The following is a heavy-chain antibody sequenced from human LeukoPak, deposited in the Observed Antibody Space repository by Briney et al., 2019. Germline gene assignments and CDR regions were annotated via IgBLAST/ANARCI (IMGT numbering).Heavy chain of an antibody. CDR3: ARGDVVATALDP. Sequence: SETLSLTCTVSGGSISSSSYYWGWIRQPPGKGLEWIGSIYYSGSTKYNPSLKTRVTMSVDTSKNQFSLKLSSVTAADTAVYYCARGDVVATALDPWGQGTLVTVSS. CDR1: GGSISSSSYY. V-gene: IGHV4-39*07. CDR2: IYYSGST. D-gene: IGHD5-12*01. J-gene: IGHJ5*02.